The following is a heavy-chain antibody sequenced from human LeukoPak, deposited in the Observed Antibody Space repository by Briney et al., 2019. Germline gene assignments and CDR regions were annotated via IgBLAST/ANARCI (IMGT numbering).Heavy chain of an antibody. CDR2: IRSSGSII. V-gene: IGHV3-48*03. CDR1: GFTFSNYD. CDR3: ARERVIAGSYYFDS. D-gene: IGHD6-13*01. J-gene: IGHJ4*02. Sequence: GGSLRLSCAASGFTFSNYDMNWVRQAPGKGLEWVSYIRSSGSIIYYADSVKGRFTISRDNAKNSLYLQMNSLRAEDTAVYYCARERVIAGSYYFDSWGQGTLVTVSS.